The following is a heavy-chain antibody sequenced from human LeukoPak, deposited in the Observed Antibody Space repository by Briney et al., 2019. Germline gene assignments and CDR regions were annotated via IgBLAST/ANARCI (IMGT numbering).Heavy chain of an antibody. Sequence: ASVKVSCKTSGYVFTGYYIHWVRQAPGQGLEWMGWINPKNGDTKYSQNFQGRVTLTRVTSISTVYMELSRPRYDDTAVYYCARDLWYGESHFDLWGQGTLVTVSS. V-gene: IGHV1-2*02. D-gene: IGHD3-10*01. CDR1: GYVFTGYY. CDR3: ARDLWYGESHFDL. J-gene: IGHJ4*02. CDR2: INPKNGDT.